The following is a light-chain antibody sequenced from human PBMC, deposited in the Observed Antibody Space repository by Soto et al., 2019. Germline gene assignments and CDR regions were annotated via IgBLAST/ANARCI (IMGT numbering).Light chain of an antibody. CDR3: QQHDDYSHAT. CDR2: DAS. J-gene: IGKJ2*01. V-gene: IGKV1-5*01. CDR1: QDISSF. Sequence: DIQMTQSPSTLSASVGDRVTISCRASQDISSFLAWYQHKPGKAPTLLIYDASTLQTGVPSRFRGSGFGTEFTLTISGLQPDDFATYYCQQHDDYSHATFGQGTKVEIK.